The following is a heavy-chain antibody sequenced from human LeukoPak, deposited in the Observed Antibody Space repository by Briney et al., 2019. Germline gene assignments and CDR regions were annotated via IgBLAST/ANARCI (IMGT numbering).Heavy chain of an antibody. CDR1: GYTFTGYY. V-gene: IGHV1-18*04. Sequence: ASVKVSCKASGYTFTGYYMHWVRQAPGQGLEWMGWISAYNGNTNYAQKLQGRVTMTTDTSTSTAYMELRSLRSDDTAVYYCARGRYSSSWMSIDAFDIWGQGTMVTVSS. D-gene: IGHD6-13*01. J-gene: IGHJ3*02. CDR3: ARGRYSSSWMSIDAFDI. CDR2: ISAYNGNT.